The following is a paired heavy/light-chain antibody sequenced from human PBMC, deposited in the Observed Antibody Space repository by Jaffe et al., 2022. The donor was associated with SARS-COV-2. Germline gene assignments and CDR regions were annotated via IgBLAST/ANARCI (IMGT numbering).Heavy chain of an antibody. CDR2: IYPGDSDT. J-gene: IGHJ2*01. CDR1: GYSFSDYW. CDR3: ARLHSATPTTTYWYFPL. V-gene: IGHV5-51*01. Sequence: EVQLMQSGAEVKKPGESLKISCKGSGYSFSDYWIGWVRQMPGKGLEWMGIIYPGDSDTRYNPSFQGQVTISIDTSISTAYLQWSTLKASDTAIYYCARLHSATPTTTYWYFPLWGSGTLVTVSS. D-gene: IGHD1-1*01.
Light chain of an antibody. J-gene: IGLJ3*02. Sequence: SYELTQPPSVSVSPGQTARITCSGEALPKQYAYWYQQKPGQAPVLVIYKDSERPSGIPERFSGSRSGTTVTLIISGVQAEDEADYHCQTVHSSGLYPWVFGGGTKLTVL. CDR3: QTVHSSGLYPWV. V-gene: IGLV3-25*03. CDR2: KDS. CDR1: ALPKQY.